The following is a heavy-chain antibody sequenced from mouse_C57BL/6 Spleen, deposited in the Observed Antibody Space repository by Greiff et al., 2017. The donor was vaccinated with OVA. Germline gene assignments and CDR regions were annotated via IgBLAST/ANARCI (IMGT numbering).Heavy chain of an antibody. CDR1: GFSLTSYG. V-gene: IGHV2-5*01. J-gene: IGHJ4*01. CDR3: AKDDSSYAMDY. Sequence: VMLVESGPGLVQPSQCLSITCTVSGFSLTSYGVHWVRQSPGKGLEWLGVIWRGGSTDYNAAFMSRLSITKYNSKDQVFFKMNSLQADDTAIDCCAKDDSSYAMDYWGQGASVTVSS. CDR2: IWRGGST. D-gene: IGHD1-1*01.